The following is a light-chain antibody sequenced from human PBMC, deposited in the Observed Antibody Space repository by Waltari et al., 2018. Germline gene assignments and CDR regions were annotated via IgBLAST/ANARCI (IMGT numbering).Light chain of an antibody. V-gene: IGKV1-27*01. CDR1: QGISNY. Sequence: DIQMTQSPSSLSASVGDRVTITCRASQGISNYLAWYQQKPGKVPKLIYAASTLQSGVPSRVSGSGYGTDFTLTISSLQPEDVATYYCQKYDSAPVTFGGGTKVEIK. CDR3: QKYDSAPVT. CDR2: AAS. J-gene: IGKJ4*01.